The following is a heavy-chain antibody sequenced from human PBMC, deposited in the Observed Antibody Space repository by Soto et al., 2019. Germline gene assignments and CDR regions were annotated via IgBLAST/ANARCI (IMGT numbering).Heavy chain of an antibody. CDR1: GFTFSNYW. V-gene: IGHV3-74*01. CDR2: INSDGSVS. CDR3: ARGDCVGGTCYSLAGSFYYYMDV. J-gene: IGHJ6*03. Sequence: EVKLVESGGGLVQPGGSLRLSCAASGFTFSNYWMYWVRQAPGKGLVWVSRINSDGSVSSYADSVKGRLTISRDNVKNALYLQMIGQSADDTAVYYCARGDCVGGTCYSLAGSFYYYMDVWGKGTTVTVFS. D-gene: IGHD2-15*01.